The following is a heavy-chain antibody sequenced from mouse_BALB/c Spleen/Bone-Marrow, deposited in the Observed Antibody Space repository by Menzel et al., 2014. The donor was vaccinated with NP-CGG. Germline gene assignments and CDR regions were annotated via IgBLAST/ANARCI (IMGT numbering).Heavy chain of an antibody. J-gene: IGHJ4*01. D-gene: IGHD1-1*01. CDR3: AGITTVDY. CDR2: ISSGGTT. CDR1: GFTFSGYA. Sequence: EVQGVESGGGLVKPGGSLKLSCAASGFTFSGYAMSWVRQTPEKRPEWVASISSGGTTYYPDSVKGRFTISRDNARNILYLQMSSLRSEDTAMYYCAGITTVDYWGQGTSVTVSS. V-gene: IGHV5-6-5*01.